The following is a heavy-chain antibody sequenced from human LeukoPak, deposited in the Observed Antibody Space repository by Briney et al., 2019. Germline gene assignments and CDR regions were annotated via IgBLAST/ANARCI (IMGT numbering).Heavy chain of an antibody. CDR1: GGSISSSSYY. Sequence: SETLSLTCTVSGGSISSSSYYWGWIRQPPGKGLEWIGSIYYSGSAYYNPSLKSRVTISVDTSQNQFSLKLSSVTAADTAVYYCARGYGDYGGDYWGQGTLVTVSS. D-gene: IGHD4-17*01. CDR3: ARGYGDYGGDY. J-gene: IGHJ4*02. CDR2: IYYSGSA. V-gene: IGHV4-39*07.